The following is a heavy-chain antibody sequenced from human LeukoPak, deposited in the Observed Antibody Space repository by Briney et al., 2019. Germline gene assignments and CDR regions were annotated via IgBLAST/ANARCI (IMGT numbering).Heavy chain of an antibody. D-gene: IGHD2-2*02. CDR1: GGSISSSSYY. V-gene: IGHV4-39*07. CDR3: ARGIPVDV. J-gene: IGHJ6*04. CDR2: IYYSGST. Sequence: ETLSLTCTVSGGSISSSSYYWGWIRQPPGKGLEWIGSIYYSGSTYYNPSLKSRVTISVDTSKNQFSLKLSSVTAADTAVYYCARGIPVDVWGKGTTVTVSS.